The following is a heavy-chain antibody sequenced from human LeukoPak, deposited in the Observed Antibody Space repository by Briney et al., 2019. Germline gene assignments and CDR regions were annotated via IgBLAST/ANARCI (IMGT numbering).Heavy chain of an antibody. CDR1: GGSISSGGYY. J-gene: IGHJ4*02. Sequence: PSQTLSLTCTVSGGSISSGGYYWRWIRQHPGRGLELIGYIYYSGSTYYNPSLKSRVTISVDTSKNQFSLKLSSVTAADTAVYYCARADTPPYCSGGSCYSMVQYYFDYGGQGTLVTVS. V-gene: IGHV4-31*03. CDR3: ARADTPPYCSGGSCYSMVQYYFDY. D-gene: IGHD2-15*01. CDR2: IYYSGST.